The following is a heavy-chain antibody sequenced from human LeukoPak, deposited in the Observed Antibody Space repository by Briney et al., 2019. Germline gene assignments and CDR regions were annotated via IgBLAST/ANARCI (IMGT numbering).Heavy chain of an antibody. CDR2: INPNSGGT. D-gene: IGHD3-22*01. V-gene: IGHV1-2*02. CDR3: AREPPPHYYDSSYYFDY. Sequence: ASVKVSCKASGYTFTGYYMHWVRQAPGQGLEWMGWINPNSGGTNYAQKFQGRVTMTRDTSISTAYMELSRLRSDDTAVYYCAREPPPHYYDSSYYFDYWGQGTLVTVSS. J-gene: IGHJ4*02. CDR1: GYTFTGYY.